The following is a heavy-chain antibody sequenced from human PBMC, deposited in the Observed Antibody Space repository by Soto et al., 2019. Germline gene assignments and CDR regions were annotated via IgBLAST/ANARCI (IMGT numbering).Heavy chain of an antibody. V-gene: IGHV3-48*02. J-gene: IGHJ6*02. CDR2: ISSSSSTI. CDR1: GFTFSSYS. Sequence: EVQLVESGGGLVQPGGSLRLSCAASGFTFSSYSMNWVRQAPGKGLEWVSYISSSSSTIYYADSVKGRFTISRDNAKNSLYLQMNSLRDEDTAVYYCARVGGRLAYGDYVFDPYYYYGMDVWGQGTTVTVSS. D-gene: IGHD4-17*01. CDR3: ARVGGRLAYGDYVFDPYYYYGMDV.